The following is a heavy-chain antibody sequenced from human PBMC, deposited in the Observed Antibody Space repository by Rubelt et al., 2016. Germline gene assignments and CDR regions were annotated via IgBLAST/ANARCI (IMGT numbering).Heavy chain of an antibody. CDR2: INHSGST. V-gene: IGHV4-34*01. J-gene: IGHJ4*02. CDR3: AAGPIPQTADY. Sequence: QVQLQQWGAGLLKPSETLSLTCAVYGGSFSGYYWSWIRQPPGKGLEWIGEINHSGSTNYNPSFNSRVTIAGDTAKNQVSLRRSSVTAADTAVYYCAAGPIPQTADYWGQGTLVTVSS. CDR1: GGSFSGYY. D-gene: IGHD6-13*01.